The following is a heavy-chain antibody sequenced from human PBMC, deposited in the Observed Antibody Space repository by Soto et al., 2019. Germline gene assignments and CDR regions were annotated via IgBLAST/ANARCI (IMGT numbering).Heavy chain of an antibody. CDR1: GGSFSGYY. V-gene: IGHV4-34*01. J-gene: IGHJ4*02. CDR3: ARMVRGVTSFDY. CDR2: INLSGST. Sequence: QVQLQQWGAGLLKPSETLSLTCAVYGGSFSGYYWSWIRQPPGKGLEWIGEINLSGSTNYNPSLKSRVTISVDTPKNQFSLKLSSVTAADTAVYYCARMVRGVTSFDYWGQGTLVTVSS. D-gene: IGHD3-10*01.